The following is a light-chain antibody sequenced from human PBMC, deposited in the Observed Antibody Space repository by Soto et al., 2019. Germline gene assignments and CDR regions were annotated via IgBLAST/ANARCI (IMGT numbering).Light chain of an antibody. CDR3: LQYNFWPPRP. CDR1: QSVNSN. CDR2: DAS. V-gene: IGKV3-15*01. Sequence: EIVMTQSPATLSVSPGERATLSCRASQSVNSNLAWYRQKPGQAPRLLISDASTRATGVPARFSGSGSGTELTLTISSLQSEDSGIYYCLQYNFWPPRPFGGGTKVEIK. J-gene: IGKJ4*01.